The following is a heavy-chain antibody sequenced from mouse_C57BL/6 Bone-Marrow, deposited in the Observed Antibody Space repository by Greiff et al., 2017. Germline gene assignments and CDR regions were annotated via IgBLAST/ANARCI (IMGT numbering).Heavy chain of an antibody. V-gene: IGHV5-17*01. Sequence: EVHLVESGGGLVKPGGSLKLSCAASGFTFSDYGMHWVRQAPEKGLEWVAYISSGSSTIYYADTVMGRFTISRDNAKNTLFLQMTSLRSEDTAMXYCARPRQLRLPAWFAYWGQGTLVTVSA. D-gene: IGHD3-2*02. CDR2: ISSGSSTI. J-gene: IGHJ3*01. CDR1: GFTFSDYG. CDR3: ARPRQLRLPAWFAY.